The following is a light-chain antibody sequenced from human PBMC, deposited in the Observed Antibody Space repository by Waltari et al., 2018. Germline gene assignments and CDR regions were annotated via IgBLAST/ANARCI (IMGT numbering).Light chain of an antibody. Sequence: QSALTQPAPLSGSPVHSITISCHGTAHDIVYYHSVPWYQQHPGKVPKLIIYDVTLRPSGVSYRFSGSKSGNTASLSISALQAEDEAGYYCSSYTTRGTVVFGGGTTLTV. V-gene: IGLV2-14*01. CDR1: AHDIVYYHS. CDR2: DVT. J-gene: IGLJ2*01. CDR3: SSYTTRGTVV.